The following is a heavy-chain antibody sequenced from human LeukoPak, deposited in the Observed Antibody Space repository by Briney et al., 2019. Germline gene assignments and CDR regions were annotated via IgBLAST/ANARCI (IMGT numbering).Heavy chain of an antibody. CDR1: GFTFSDYS. Sequence: GGSLRLSCAASGFTFSDYSMKWVRQAPGKGLEWVSYISTTSSSTIYYADSVKGRFTISRDNAKNSLYLQMNSLRAEDTAVYYCARDRGNSCYHFDYWGQGTLVTVSS. CDR2: ISTTSSSTI. J-gene: IGHJ4*02. D-gene: IGHD3-22*01. CDR3: ARDRGNSCYHFDY. V-gene: IGHV3-48*01.